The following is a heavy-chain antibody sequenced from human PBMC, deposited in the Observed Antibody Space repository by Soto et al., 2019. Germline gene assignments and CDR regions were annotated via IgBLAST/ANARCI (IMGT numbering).Heavy chain of an antibody. J-gene: IGHJ3*02. D-gene: IGHD6-6*01. CDR1: GFTFTSSA. CDR3: AAIGIAAHPNVKDAFDI. Sequence: QMQLVQSGPEVKKPGTSVKVSCKASGFTFTSSAMQWVRQARGPRLEWIGWIVVGSGNTNYAQKFQERVTITRDMSTSTAYMELSSLGSEDTAVYYCAAIGIAAHPNVKDAFDIWGQGTMVTVSS. CDR2: IVVGSGNT. V-gene: IGHV1-58*02.